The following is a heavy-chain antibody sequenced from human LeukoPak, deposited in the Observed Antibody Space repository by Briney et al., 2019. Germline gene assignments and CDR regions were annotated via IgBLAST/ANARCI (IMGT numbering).Heavy chain of an antibody. V-gene: IGHV3-72*01. Sequence: GGSLRLSCVVSGFTFSDHYMEWVRQAPGKGLEWVARSRNRLNSYTTEYVASVKGRFTISRDDSKNSLYLQMNRPQIEDTAMYYCARSGVGVGVSTWAPFDSWGLGTLVTVSS. J-gene: IGHJ4*02. CDR3: ARSGVGVGVSTWAPFDS. D-gene: IGHD1-26*01. CDR2: SRNRLNSYTT. CDR1: GFTFSDHY.